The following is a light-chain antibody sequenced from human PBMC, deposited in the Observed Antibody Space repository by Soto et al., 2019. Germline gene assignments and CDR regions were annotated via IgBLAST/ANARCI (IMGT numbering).Light chain of an antibody. V-gene: IGKV4-1*01. J-gene: IGKJ1*01. CDR2: WAS. Sequence: DIVMTQSPDSLAVSLGERATINCKSSQSVLYTSNNKNFLAWYQQKPGQPPKLLIYWASTRESGVPDRFSGGASGTDFTLTISSLQAEDVALYYCQQYYSTPRTFGQGTKVDIK. CDR1: QSVLYTSNNKNF. CDR3: QQYYSTPRT.